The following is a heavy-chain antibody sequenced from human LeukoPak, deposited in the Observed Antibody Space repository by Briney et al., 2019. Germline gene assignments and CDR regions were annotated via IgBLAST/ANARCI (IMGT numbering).Heavy chain of an antibody. Sequence: KPSETLSLTCAVFGGSFSCYYWSWIRQPPGKGLDWIGEIIHSGSTYYNPSLKSRVTISVDTSKNQFSLKLSSVTAADTAVYYCAALPGSPRRYFDLWGRGTLVTVSS. D-gene: IGHD7-27*01. J-gene: IGHJ2*01. CDR3: AALPGSPRRYFDL. CDR2: IIHSGST. V-gene: IGHV4-34*12. CDR1: GGSFSCYY.